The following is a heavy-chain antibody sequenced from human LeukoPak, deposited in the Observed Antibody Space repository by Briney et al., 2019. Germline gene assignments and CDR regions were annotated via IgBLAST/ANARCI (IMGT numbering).Heavy chain of an antibody. CDR3: ASATTYCGADCYPLDAFDI. CDR1: GDTFTGYY. V-gene: IGHV1-2*02. J-gene: IGHJ3*02. CDR2: INPNSGGT. Sequence: GASVKVSCKASGDTFTGYYMHWGRQAPGQGLEWMGWINPNSGGTNYAQKFLGRITMTRDTSISTAYMELSRLRSDDTAVYYCASATTYCGADCYPLDAFDIWGQGTMVTVSS. D-gene: IGHD2-21*02.